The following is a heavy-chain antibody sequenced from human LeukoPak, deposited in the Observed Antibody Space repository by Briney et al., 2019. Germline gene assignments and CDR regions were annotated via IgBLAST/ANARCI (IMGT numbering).Heavy chain of an antibody. D-gene: IGHD3-22*01. Sequence: GGSLRLSCAASGFTFSSYSMNWVRQAPGKGLEWVSSISSSSSYIYYADSVKGRFTISRDNAKNSLYLQMNSLRAEDTAVYYCARIGYYYDSSGYYPTDYWGQGTLVTVSS. CDR3: ARIGYYYDSSGYYPTDY. V-gene: IGHV3-21*01. CDR1: GFTFSSYS. J-gene: IGHJ4*02. CDR2: ISSSSSYI.